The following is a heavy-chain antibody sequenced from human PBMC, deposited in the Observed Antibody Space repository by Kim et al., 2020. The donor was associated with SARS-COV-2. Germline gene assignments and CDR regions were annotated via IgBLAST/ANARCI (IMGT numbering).Heavy chain of an antibody. Sequence: ASGKGRFTISRDNAKNSLYLQMNSLRAEDTALYYCAKDTGQYYYGSGTDYWGQGTLVTVSS. V-gene: IGHV3-9*01. CDR3: AKDTGQYYYGSGTDY. J-gene: IGHJ4*02. D-gene: IGHD3-10*01.